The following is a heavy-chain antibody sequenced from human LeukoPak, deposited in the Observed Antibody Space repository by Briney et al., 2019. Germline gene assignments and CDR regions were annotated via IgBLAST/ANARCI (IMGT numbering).Heavy chain of an antibody. V-gene: IGHV3-7*01. Sequence: PGGSLRLSCAASGFTFSSYWMSWVRQAPGKGLEWVANIKQDGSEKYYVDSVKGRFTISRDNAKNSLYLQMNSLRAEDTAVYYCATTGNDYVWGTQFDYSSQGTLVTVSS. D-gene: IGHD3-16*01. CDR3: ATTGNDYVWGTQFDY. J-gene: IGHJ4*02. CDR2: IKQDGSEK. CDR1: GFTFSSYW.